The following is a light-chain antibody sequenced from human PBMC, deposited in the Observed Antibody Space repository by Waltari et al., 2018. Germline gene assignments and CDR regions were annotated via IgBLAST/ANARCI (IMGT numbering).Light chain of an antibody. Sequence: QSVLTQPPSASGTPGQRVTISCSGSISNIASNYVYWYQQLPGTTPKLRIYRNKRRPSGVPDRFSGSKSGTSASLAISGLRSEDEADYYCAAWDDSLSGRVFGGGTKLTVL. CDR1: ISNIASNY. CDR3: AAWDDSLSGRV. CDR2: RNK. J-gene: IGLJ2*01. V-gene: IGLV1-47*01.